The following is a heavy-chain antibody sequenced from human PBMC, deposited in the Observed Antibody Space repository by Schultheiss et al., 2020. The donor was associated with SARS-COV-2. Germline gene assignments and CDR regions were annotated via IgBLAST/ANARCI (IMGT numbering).Heavy chain of an antibody. D-gene: IGHD4-17*01. CDR3: AKRQTYYGAALDY. J-gene: IGHJ4*02. CDR2: ISYDGSNK. Sequence: GGSLRLSCAASGFTFSSYGMHWVRQAPGKGLEWVAVISYDGSNKYYADSVKGRFTISRDNSKNTLYLQMNSLRAEDTAVYYCAKRQTYYGAALDYWGQGTLVTVSS. CDR1: GFTFSSYG. V-gene: IGHV3-30*18.